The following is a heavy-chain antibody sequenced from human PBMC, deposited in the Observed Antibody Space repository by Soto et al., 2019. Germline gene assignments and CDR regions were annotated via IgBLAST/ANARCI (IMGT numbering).Heavy chain of an antibody. J-gene: IGHJ4*02. CDR1: GFTFSSYG. V-gene: IGHV3-30*18. CDR3: AKDQVGYNFSFDY. Sequence: LRLSCAASGFTFSSYGMHWVRQAPGKGLEWVAVISYDGSNKYYADSVKGRFTISRDNSKNTLYLQMNSLRAEDTAVYYCAKDQVGYNFSFDYWGQGTLVTAPQ. D-gene: IGHD5-12*01. CDR2: ISYDGSNK.